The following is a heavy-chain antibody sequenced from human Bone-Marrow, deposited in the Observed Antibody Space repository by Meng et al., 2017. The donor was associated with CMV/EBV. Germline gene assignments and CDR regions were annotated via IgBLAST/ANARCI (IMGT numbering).Heavy chain of an antibody. CDR3: ARDSPTEGSGCHD. Sequence: ASVKVSCKASGYTFISYDINWVRQATGQGLEWMGWMNPNSGNTGYAQKFQGRVTMTRDTSTSTVYMELSSLRSEDTAVYYCARDSPTEGSGCHDWGQGTLVTVSS. CDR1: GYTFISYD. J-gene: IGHJ4*02. D-gene: IGHD6-19*01. CDR2: MNPNSGNT. V-gene: IGHV1-8*02.